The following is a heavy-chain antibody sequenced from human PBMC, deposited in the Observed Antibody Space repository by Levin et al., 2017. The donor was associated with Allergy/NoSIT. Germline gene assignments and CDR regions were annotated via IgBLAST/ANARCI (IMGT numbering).Heavy chain of an antibody. J-gene: IGHJ4*02. V-gene: IGHV4-31*03. CDR3: ARDGWFGELSL. D-gene: IGHD3-10*01. CDR1: GGSISSGGYY. Sequence: PSETLSLTCTVSGGSISSGGYYWSWIRQHPGKGLEWIGYIYYSGSTYYNPSLKSRVTISVDTSKNQFSLKLSSVTAADTAVYYCARDGWFGELSLWGQGTLVTVSS. CDR2: IYYSGST.